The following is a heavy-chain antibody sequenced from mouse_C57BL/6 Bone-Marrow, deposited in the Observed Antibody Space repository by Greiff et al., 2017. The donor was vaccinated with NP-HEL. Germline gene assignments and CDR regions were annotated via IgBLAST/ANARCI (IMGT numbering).Heavy chain of an antibody. V-gene: IGHV5-12*01. CDR2: ISNGGGST. D-gene: IGHD1-1*01. CDR1: GFTFSDYY. CDR3: ARHEGSSLYWYFDV. J-gene: IGHJ1*03. Sequence: EVKVVESGGGLVQPGGSLKLSCAASGFTFSDYYMYWVRQTPEKRLEWVAYISNGGGSTYYPDTVKGRFTISRDNAKNTLYLQLSRLKSEDTAMYYCARHEGSSLYWYFDVWGTGTTVTVSS.